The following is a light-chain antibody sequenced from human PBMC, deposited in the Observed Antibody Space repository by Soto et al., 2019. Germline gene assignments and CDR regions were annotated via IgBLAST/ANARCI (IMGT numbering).Light chain of an antibody. V-gene: IGKV1-5*01. CDR1: QSISSW. Sequence: IQLTQSPSSLSASVGDSVTITCRASQSISSWLAWYQQKPGKAPKLLIYDASSLESGVPSRFSGSGSGTEFIFTISSLQPDDFTTYYCQQYNSHWTFGQGTKVDIK. CDR3: QQYNSHWT. CDR2: DAS. J-gene: IGKJ1*01.